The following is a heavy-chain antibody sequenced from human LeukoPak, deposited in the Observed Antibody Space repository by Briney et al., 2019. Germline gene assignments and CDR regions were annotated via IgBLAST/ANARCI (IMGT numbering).Heavy chain of an antibody. J-gene: IGHJ6*02. Sequence: PGGSLRLSCAASGFTFSSYSMNWVRQAPGKGLEWVSSISSSSSYIYYADSVKGRFTISRDNAKNSLYLQMNSLRAEDTAVYYCARDIVVVPAAISTYYYGMDVWGQGTTVTVSS. CDR1: GFTFSSYS. D-gene: IGHD2-2*02. CDR2: ISSSSSYI. V-gene: IGHV3-21*01. CDR3: ARDIVVVPAAISTYYYGMDV.